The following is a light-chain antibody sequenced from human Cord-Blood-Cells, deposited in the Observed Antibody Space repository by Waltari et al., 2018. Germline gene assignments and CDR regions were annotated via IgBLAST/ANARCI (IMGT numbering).Light chain of an antibody. V-gene: IGKV3-15*01. CDR1: QSVSSN. CDR3: QQYNNWPPLT. J-gene: IGKJ4*01. Sequence: EIVMTQSPATLSVYPGERATLSCRARQSVSSNLAWYQQKPGQAPRLLIYGAATRATGIPARFSGSGSGTEFTLTISSLQSEYFAVYYCQQYNNWPPLTFGGGTKVEIK. CDR2: GAA.